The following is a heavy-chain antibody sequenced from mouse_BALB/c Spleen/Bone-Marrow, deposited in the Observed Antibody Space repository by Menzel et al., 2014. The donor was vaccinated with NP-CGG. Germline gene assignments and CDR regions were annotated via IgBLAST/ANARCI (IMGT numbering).Heavy chain of an antibody. Sequence: EVQRVESGRGLVQPGGSRKLPCAASGFTFSSFGMHWVRQAPERGLEWVAYISSGSTSIFYSDTVRGRFTISRDNPKNTLFLQMTSLTSEDTAMYYCARGGNWDDFDVWGAGTTVTVSS. V-gene: IGHV5-17*02. D-gene: IGHD4-1*01. J-gene: IGHJ1*01. CDR2: ISSGSTSI. CDR3: ARGGNWDDFDV. CDR1: GFTFSSFG.